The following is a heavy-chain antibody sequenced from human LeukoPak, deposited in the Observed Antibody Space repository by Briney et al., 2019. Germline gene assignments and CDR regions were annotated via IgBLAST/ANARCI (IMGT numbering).Heavy chain of an antibody. V-gene: IGHV1-18*04. CDR2: ISNYNGNT. J-gene: IGHJ4*02. CDR3: ARDRLLGQQLVPSFDY. CDR1: GYIFSSYG. D-gene: IGHD6-13*01. Sequence: ASVKVSCKASGYIFSSYGISWVRQAPGQGPEWMGWISNYNGNTKFAQKVQGRVTLTTDKSTNTAYMELRSLRSDDTAVYYCARDRLLGQQLVPSFDYWGQGTLVTVSS.